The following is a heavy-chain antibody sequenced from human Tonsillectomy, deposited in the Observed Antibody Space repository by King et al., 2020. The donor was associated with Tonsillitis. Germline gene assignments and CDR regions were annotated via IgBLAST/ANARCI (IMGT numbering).Heavy chain of an antibody. CDR3: ARQGDTACLYSSCWDV. CDR2: IYPGDSDS. D-gene: IGHD6-19*01. CDR1: GYSFNTYW. J-gene: IGHJ6*02. Sequence: VQLVESGAEVKKPGESLKISCKGSGYSFNTYWIAWVRQMPGKGLEGMGLIYPGDSDSRYSSSFRGQVTISRDKSISTAYLQWSSLKASDTAIYYCARQGDTACLYSSCWDVWGQGTAVTVSS. V-gene: IGHV5-51*01.